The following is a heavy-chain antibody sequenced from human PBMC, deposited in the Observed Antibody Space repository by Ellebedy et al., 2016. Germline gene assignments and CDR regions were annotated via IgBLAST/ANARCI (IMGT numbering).Heavy chain of an antibody. D-gene: IGHD6-6*01. CDR3: ARRSRQQLVGHFDY. J-gene: IGHJ4*02. Sequence: SETLSLXCAVSGGSISNFYWTWIRQPPGTGLEWIGEIDHGGTTNYNPSLRGRVIMSIDTSKYQFSLSLTSVTAADTAVYYCARRSRQQLVGHFDYWGQGTLVTVSS. CDR2: IDHGGTT. CDR1: GGSISNFY. V-gene: IGHV4-34*01.